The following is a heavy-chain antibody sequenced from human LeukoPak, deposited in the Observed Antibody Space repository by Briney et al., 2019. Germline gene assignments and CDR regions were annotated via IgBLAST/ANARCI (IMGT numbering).Heavy chain of an antibody. CDR2: IYYSGST. CDR3: ATFIHDLKLGSGFDY. Sequence: SETLSLTCTVSGGSISSYYWSWIRQPPGKGLEWIGYIYYSGSTSYNPSLKSRVTISVDTSKNQFSLKLSSVTAADTAVYYCATFIHDLKLGSGFDYWGQGTLVTVSS. V-gene: IGHV4-59*08. CDR1: GGSISSYY. D-gene: IGHD3-10*01. J-gene: IGHJ4*02.